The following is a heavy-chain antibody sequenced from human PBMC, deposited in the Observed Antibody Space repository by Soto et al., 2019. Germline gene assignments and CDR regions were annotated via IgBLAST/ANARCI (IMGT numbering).Heavy chain of an antibody. Sequence: GESLKISCKGSGYSFTSYWIGWVRQMPGKGLEWKGIIYPGDSDTRYSPSFQGQVTISADKSISAAYLQWSSLKASDTAMYYYETRDTDYYYYGMDVWGQETTVSAS. J-gene: IGHJ6*02. D-gene: IGHD5-18*01. CDR3: ETRDTDYYYYGMDV. CDR1: GYSFTSYW. CDR2: IYPGDSDT. V-gene: IGHV5-51*01.